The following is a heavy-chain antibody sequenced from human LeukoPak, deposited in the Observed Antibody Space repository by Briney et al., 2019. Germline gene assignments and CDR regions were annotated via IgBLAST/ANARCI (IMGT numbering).Heavy chain of an antibody. CDR3: ASRGSQLRSDY. V-gene: IGHV1-2*02. J-gene: IGHJ4*02. D-gene: IGHD2/OR15-2a*01. Sequence: ASVKVSCKASGGTLNSYAISWVRQAPGQGLEWMGWINPNSGGTNYAQKFQGRVTMTRDTSISTAYMELSRLRSDDTAVYYCASRGSQLRSDYWGQGTLVTVSS. CDR2: INPNSGGT. CDR1: GGTLNSYA.